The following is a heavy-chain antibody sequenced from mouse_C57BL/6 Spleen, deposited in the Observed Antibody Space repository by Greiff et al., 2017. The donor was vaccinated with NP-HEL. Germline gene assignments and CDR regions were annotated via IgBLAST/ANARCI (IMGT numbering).Heavy chain of an antibody. D-gene: IGHD1-1*02. CDR3: ARGSGYFDV. CDR1: GYTFTSYW. CDR2: IHPNSGST. V-gene: IGHV1-64*01. J-gene: IGHJ1*03. Sequence: VKLQESGAELVKPGASVKLSCKASGYTFTSYWMHWVKQRPGQGLEWIGMIHPNSGSTNYNEKFKSKATLTVDKSSSTAYMQLSSLTSEDSAVYYCARGSGYFDVWGTGTTVTVSS.